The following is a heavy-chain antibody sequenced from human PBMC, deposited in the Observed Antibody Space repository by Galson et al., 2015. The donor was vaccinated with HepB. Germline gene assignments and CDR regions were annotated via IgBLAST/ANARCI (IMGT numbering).Heavy chain of an antibody. CDR1: GFTFSSYA. J-gene: IGHJ6*03. CDR3: AKDQGLRFFEWLPDYYYYYMDV. Sequence: SLRLSCAASGFTFSSYAMSWVRQAPGKGLEWVSAISGSGGSTYYADSVKGRFTISRDNSKNTLYLQMNSLRAEDTAVYYCAKDQGLRFFEWLPDYYYYYMDVWGKGTTVTVSS. V-gene: IGHV3-23*01. CDR2: ISGSGGST. D-gene: IGHD3-3*01.